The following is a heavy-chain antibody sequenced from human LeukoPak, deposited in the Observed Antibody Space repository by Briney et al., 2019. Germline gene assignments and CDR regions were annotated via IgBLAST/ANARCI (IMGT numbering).Heavy chain of an antibody. CDR1: GFVFSRHS. CDR2: ISGSGGST. V-gene: IGHV3-23*01. D-gene: IGHD3-3*01. Sequence: PGGSLRLSCAASGFVFSRHSMSWVRQAPGKGLEWVSAISGSGGSTYYADSVKGRFTISRDNSKNTLYLQMNSLRAEDTAVYYCAKDENYDFWSGYSLVDYWGQGTLVTVSS. J-gene: IGHJ4*02. CDR3: AKDENYDFWSGYSLVDY.